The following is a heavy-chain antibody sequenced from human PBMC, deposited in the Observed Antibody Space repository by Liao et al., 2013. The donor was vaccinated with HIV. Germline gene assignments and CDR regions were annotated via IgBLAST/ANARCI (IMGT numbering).Heavy chain of an antibody. D-gene: IGHD4-17*01. J-gene: IGHJ4*02. Sequence: QVQLHESGPGLLKPSETLSLTCAVSGGSFSGYYWSWIRQPPGKGLEWIGEIDHSGSTDFNPSLKSRVTISLDTSKYQFSLKLSSVAAADTAVYYCARRGSVTSPITYWGQGTLVTVSS. CDR1: GGSFSGYY. CDR3: ARRGSVTSPITY. CDR2: IDHSGST. V-gene: IGHV4-34*01.